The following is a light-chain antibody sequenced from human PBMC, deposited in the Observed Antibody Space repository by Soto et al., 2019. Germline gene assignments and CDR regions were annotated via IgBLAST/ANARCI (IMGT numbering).Light chain of an antibody. J-gene: IGKJ1*01. CDR1: QSISDT. CDR3: QQRSNWPRT. CDR2: GAS. V-gene: IGKV3-11*01. Sequence: EIVMRQSPATLSVSPGGRATLSCRASQSISDTLAWYQQKPGQAPRLLIYGASKRATGFPARFSGSGSGTDFTLTISSLEPADFAVYYCQQRSNWPRTFGQGTKVDIK.